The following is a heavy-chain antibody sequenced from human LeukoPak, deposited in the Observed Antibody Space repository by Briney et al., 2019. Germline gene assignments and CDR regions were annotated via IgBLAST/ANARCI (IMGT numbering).Heavy chain of an antibody. Sequence: GGSLGLSCAASGFTFSSYAMSWVRQAPRKGLEWVSAISGSGGSTYYADSVKGRFTISRDNSKNTLYLQMNSLRAEDTAVYYCAKDSSGWYYFDYWGQGTLVTVSS. J-gene: IGHJ4*02. CDR2: ISGSGGST. CDR3: AKDSSGWYYFDY. CDR1: GFTFSSYA. V-gene: IGHV3-23*01. D-gene: IGHD6-19*01.